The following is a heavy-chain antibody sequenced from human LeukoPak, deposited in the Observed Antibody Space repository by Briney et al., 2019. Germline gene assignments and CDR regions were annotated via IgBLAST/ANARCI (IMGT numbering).Heavy chain of an antibody. V-gene: IGHV3-48*03. CDR1: GFTFSSYE. CDR2: ISSSGSTI. D-gene: IGHD3-10*01. Sequence: PGGSLRLSCAASGFTFSSYEMNWVRQAPGKGLEWVSYISSSGSTIYYADSVKGRFTISRDNAKNSLYLQMNSLRPEDTALYYCAKDGLYASGLGNWFDPWGQGTLVTVSS. CDR3: AKDGLYASGLGNWFDP. J-gene: IGHJ5*02.